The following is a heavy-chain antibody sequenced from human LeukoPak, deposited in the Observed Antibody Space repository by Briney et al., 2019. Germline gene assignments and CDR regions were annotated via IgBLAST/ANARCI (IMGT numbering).Heavy chain of an antibody. J-gene: IGHJ6*03. CDR1: GGSISSSSYY. CDR2: IYHSGST. Sequence: SETLSLTCTVSGGSISSSSYYWGWIRQPPGKGLEWIGSIYHSGSTYHNPSLKSRVTISVDTSKNQFSLKLRSVTAADTAVYYCARVGAIYYMDVWGKGTTVTVSS. D-gene: IGHD1-26*01. CDR3: ARVGAIYYMDV. V-gene: IGHV4-39*07.